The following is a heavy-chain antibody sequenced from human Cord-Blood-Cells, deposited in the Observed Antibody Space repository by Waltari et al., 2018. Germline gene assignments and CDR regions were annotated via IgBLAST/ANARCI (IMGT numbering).Heavy chain of an antibody. D-gene: IGHD2-8*02. CDR2: IRGSGGST. J-gene: IGHJ1*01. CDR3: AKVGCTGGVCYIGGGEYFQH. V-gene: IGHV3-23*01. CDR1: GFPFISCA. Sequence: VQLLESGGGLVQPGGSLRHSCAASGFPFISCAMSWARQPPGKEQEWVSAIRGSGGSTYYADSVKGRFTISRDKSKNTLYLQMNSLGAEDTAVYYCAKVGCTGGVCYIGGGEYFQHWGQGTLVTVSS.